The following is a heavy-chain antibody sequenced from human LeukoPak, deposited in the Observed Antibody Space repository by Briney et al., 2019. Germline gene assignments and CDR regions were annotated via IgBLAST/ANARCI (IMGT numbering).Heavy chain of an antibody. CDR3: TSPGSSYYYGSGSYYPFDY. CDR2: ISGNGGST. Sequence: GGSLRLSCAASGFTFSSYAMSWVRQAPGKGLEWVSAISGNGGSTYYADSVKGRFTISRDNSKNTLYLQMNSLRAEDTAVYYCTSPGSSYYYGSGSYYPFDYWGQGTLVTVSS. J-gene: IGHJ4*02. V-gene: IGHV3-23*01. CDR1: GFTFSSYA. D-gene: IGHD3-10*01.